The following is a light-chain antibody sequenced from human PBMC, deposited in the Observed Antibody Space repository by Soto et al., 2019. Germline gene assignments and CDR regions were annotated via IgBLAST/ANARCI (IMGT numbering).Light chain of an antibody. CDR2: AAS. V-gene: IGKV1-39*01. J-gene: IGKJ1*01. CDR1: QSISSY. CDR3: QQSYSTPRLT. Sequence: IPVTQSPSSLPASVGDRVTIHCRASQSISSYLNWYQQKPGKAPKLLIYAASSLQSGVPSRFSGSGSGTDFTLTISSLQPEDFATYYCQQSYSTPRLTFGQGTMVDI.